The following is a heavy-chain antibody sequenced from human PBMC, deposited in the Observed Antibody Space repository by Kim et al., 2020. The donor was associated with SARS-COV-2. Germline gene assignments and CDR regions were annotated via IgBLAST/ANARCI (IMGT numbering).Heavy chain of an antibody. V-gene: IGHV3-21*01. CDR1: GFTFSSYS. CDR2: ISSSSSYI. D-gene: IGHD2-21*02. Sequence: GGSLRLSCAASGFTFSSYSMNWVRQAPGKGLEWVSSISSSSSYIYYADSVKGRFTISRDNAKNSLYLQMNSLRAEDTAVYYCARDQVTNSFYYYYGMDVWGQGTTVTVSS. CDR3: ARDQVTNSFYYYYGMDV. J-gene: IGHJ6*02.